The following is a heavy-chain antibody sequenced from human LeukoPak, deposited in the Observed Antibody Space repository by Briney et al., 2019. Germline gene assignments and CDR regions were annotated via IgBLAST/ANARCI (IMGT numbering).Heavy chain of an antibody. J-gene: IGHJ3*02. CDR2: IIPIFGTA. Sequence: ASVKVSCKASGGTFSSYAISWVRQAPGQGLEWMGGIIPIFGTANYAQKFQGRVTITADKSTSTVYMELSSLRSEDTAVYYCARVRYSGSNAAFDIWGQGTMVTVSS. D-gene: IGHD1-26*01. V-gene: IGHV1-69*06. CDR1: GGTFSSYA. CDR3: ARVRYSGSNAAFDI.